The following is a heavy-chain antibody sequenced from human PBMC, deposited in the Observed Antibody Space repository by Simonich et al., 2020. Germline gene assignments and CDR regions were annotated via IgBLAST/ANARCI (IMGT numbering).Heavy chain of an antibody. D-gene: IGHD6-19*01. V-gene: IGHV3-21*01. CDR2: ISSSRRYI. CDR1: GCTFSSYS. CDR3: ARWIAVAGTGAYGMDV. J-gene: IGHJ6*02. Sequence: EVQLVESGGGLVKPGGSLRLSCAASGCTFSSYSMNWVRQAPREVLEWVSSISSSRRYIHYAESVKGRFTIARDNAKNSLSLQMNGLRAEDTAVYYCARWIAVAGTGAYGMDVWGQGTTVTVSS.